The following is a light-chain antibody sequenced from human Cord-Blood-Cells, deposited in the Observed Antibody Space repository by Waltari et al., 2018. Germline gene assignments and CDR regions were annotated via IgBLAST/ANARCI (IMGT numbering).Light chain of an antibody. CDR1: QSISSW. CDR3: QQYNSYSIT. J-gene: IGKJ5*01. Sequence: DIQMTQSPSTLSASVGDRVTITCRASQSISSWLAWYQQKPGKAPKLLIYDASSLESGVTSRFSGSGSGTEFTLTISSLQPDDFATYYGQQYNSYSITFGQGTRLEIK. V-gene: IGKV1-5*01. CDR2: DAS.